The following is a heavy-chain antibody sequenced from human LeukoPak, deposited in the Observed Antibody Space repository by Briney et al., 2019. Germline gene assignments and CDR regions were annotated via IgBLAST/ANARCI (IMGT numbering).Heavy chain of an antibody. CDR1: GGTFSSYA. CDR3: ARDIRIVVVPAAILSWFDP. Sequence: EASVKVSCKASGGTFSSYAISWVRQAPGQGLEWMGGIIPIFGTANYAQKFQGRVTITADESTSTAYMELSSLRSEDTAVYYCARDIRIVVVPAAILSWFDPWGQETLVTVSS. J-gene: IGHJ5*02. CDR2: IIPIFGTA. D-gene: IGHD2-2*02. V-gene: IGHV1-69*13.